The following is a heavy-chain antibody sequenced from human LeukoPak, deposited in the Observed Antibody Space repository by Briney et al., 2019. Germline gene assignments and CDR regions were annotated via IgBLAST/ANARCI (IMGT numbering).Heavy chain of an antibody. J-gene: IGHJ4*02. V-gene: IGHV3-7*01. D-gene: IGHD3-10*01. CDR3: ARAIRGSAVDTGDR. Sequence: PGGSLSLSCAASGFTFSSNWMRWVRQAPGKGLEGLANIKNDGSEEYYVDSVKGRFTISRDNARNSLFLQMNSLTVEDTAVYYCARAIRGSAVDTGDRWGQGTLVTVSS. CDR2: IKNDGSEE. CDR1: GFTFSSNW.